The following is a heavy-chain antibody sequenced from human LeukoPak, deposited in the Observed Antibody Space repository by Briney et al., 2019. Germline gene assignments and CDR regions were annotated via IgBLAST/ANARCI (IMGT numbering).Heavy chain of an antibody. D-gene: IGHD4-17*01. J-gene: IGHJ4*02. CDR2: ISYDGSNK. CDR1: GFTFSSYG. CDR3: AKDLSPWGDYGGDEFDY. V-gene: IGHV3-30*18. Sequence: PGRSLRLSCAASGFTFSSYGMHWVRQAPGKGLEWVAVISYDGSNKYYADSVEGRFTISRDNSKNTLYLQMNSLRAEDTAVYYCAKDLSPWGDYGGDEFDYWGQGTLVTVSS.